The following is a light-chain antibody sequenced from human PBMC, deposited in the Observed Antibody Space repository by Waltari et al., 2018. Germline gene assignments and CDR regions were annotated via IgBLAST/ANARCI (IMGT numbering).Light chain of an antibody. CDR2: GAS. V-gene: IGKV3D-15*01. J-gene: IGKJ2*01. Sequence: IVMTQSPATLSVSPGEGATLSCKASQSLSSNLAWYQQKPGQLPRLLIYGASTRATGIPARFSGSGSGTDFTLAITRLEPEDFAVYYCQQYGSTPYTFGQGTKLEIK. CDR1: QSLSSN. CDR3: QQYGSTPYT.